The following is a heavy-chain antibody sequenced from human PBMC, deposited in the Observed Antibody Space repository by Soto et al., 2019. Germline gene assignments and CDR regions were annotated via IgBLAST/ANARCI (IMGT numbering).Heavy chain of an antibody. Sequence: QVQLQESGPGLVKPSQTLSLTCTVSGGSISSGGYYWSWIRQHPGKGLEWIGYIYYSGSTYYNPSLKSRVTISVHTSKNQFSLKLSSVTAADTAVYYCARVYCSGGSCYEFDYWGQGTLVTVSS. V-gene: IGHV4-31*03. CDR1: GGSISSGGYY. D-gene: IGHD2-15*01. CDR2: IYYSGST. J-gene: IGHJ4*02. CDR3: ARVYCSGGSCYEFDY.